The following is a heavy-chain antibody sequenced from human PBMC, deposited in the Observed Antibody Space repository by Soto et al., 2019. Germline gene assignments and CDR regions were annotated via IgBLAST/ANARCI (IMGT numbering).Heavy chain of an antibody. D-gene: IGHD5-18*01. CDR2: IVPNFGTP. CDR3: ARGGYIDPSRHFDV. V-gene: IGHV1-69*13. Sequence: SVKVSCKASGDTFSRYTFNWVRQAPGQGLEWMGGIVPNFGTPNYAPTFQNRVAITADESTNTAYMEINGLTSEDTAIYYCARGGYIDPSRHFDVWGQGTLVTVSS. CDR1: GDTFSRYT. J-gene: IGHJ3*01.